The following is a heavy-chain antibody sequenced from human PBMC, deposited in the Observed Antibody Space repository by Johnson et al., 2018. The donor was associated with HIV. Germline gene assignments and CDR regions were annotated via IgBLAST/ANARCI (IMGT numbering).Heavy chain of an antibody. D-gene: IGHD3-22*01. V-gene: IGHV3-20*04. CDR1: GFTFDDYG. CDR2: INWNGGRI. CDR3: ARDPFHYYDSSGYAGGAFDI. J-gene: IGHJ3*02. Sequence: VQLVESGGGVVWPGGSLRLSCAASGFTFDDYGMNWVRQVPGKGLEWVSGINWNGGRIGYADCVNGRFTISRDNAKNSMYMQMKSLRAEDTALYYCARDPFHYYDSSGYAGGAFDIWGQGTMVSVSS.